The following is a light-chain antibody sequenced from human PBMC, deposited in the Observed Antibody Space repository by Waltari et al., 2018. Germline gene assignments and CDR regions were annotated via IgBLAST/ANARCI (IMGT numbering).Light chain of an antibody. V-gene: IGLV2-11*01. CDR3: CSYAGRYTFV. J-gene: IGLJ1*01. Sequence: QSALTQPRPVTGSPGQSVTISCTGSGRDVGGYIHVSWYHHHPGRAPKVLIYDVDKRPSGVPDRFSGSQSGKTASLTISGLQAEDEGDYYCCSYAGRYTFVFGSGTRVTVL. CDR2: DVD. CDR1: GRDVGGYIH.